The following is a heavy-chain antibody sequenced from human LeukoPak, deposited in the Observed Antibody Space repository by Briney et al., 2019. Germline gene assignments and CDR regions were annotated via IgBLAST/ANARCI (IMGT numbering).Heavy chain of an antibody. Sequence: GGSLRLSCAASGFTFSSYWMSWVRQAPGKGLEWVSVIYSGGSTYYADSVKGRFTISRDNSKNTLYLQMNSLRAEDTAVYYCARRYYDSSGVQDYWGQGTLVTVSS. J-gene: IGHJ4*02. CDR1: GFTFSSYW. CDR3: ARRYYDSSGVQDY. D-gene: IGHD3-22*01. V-gene: IGHV3-53*01. CDR2: IYSGGST.